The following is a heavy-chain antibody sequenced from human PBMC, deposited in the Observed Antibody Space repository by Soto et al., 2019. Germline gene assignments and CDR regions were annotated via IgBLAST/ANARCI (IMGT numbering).Heavy chain of an antibody. D-gene: IGHD6-19*01. J-gene: IGHJ4*02. CDR3: ARVSSGWYDGYFDY. Sequence: SETLSLTCTVSGGSISSSSYYWGWIRQPPGKGLEWIGSIYYSGSTYYNPSLKSRVTISVDTSKNQFSLKLSSVTAADTAVYYCARVSSGWYDGYFDYWGQGTLVTVSS. CDR1: GGSISSSSYY. CDR2: IYYSGST. V-gene: IGHV4-39*01.